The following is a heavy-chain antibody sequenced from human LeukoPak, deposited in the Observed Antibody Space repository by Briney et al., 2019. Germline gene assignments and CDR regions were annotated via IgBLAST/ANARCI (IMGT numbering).Heavy chain of an antibody. D-gene: IGHD4-17*01. CDR2: ISSSSSYI. J-gene: IGHJ3*02. CDR3: ARADYGDYGRAFDI. CDR1: GFTFSSYS. Sequence: PGGSLRLSCAASGFTFSSYSMNWVRQAPGKGLEGVSSISSSSSYIYYADSVKGRFTISRDNAKNSLYLQMNSLRAEDTAVYYCARADYGDYGRAFDIWGQGTMVTVSS. V-gene: IGHV3-21*01.